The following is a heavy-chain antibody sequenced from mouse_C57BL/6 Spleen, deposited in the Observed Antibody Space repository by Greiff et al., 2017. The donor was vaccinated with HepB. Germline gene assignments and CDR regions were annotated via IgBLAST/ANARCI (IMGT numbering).Heavy chain of an antibody. J-gene: IGHJ4*01. CDR2: IDPSDSYT. D-gene: IGHD1-1*01. CDR1: GYTFTSYW. Sequence: QVQLQQPGAELVKPGASVKMSCKASGYTFTSYWMHWVKQRPGQGLEWIGEIDPSDSYTNYNQKFKGKSTLAVDKSSSTAYMQLSSLTSEDSAVYYCARPRYYYGSPYAMDYWGQGTSVTVSS. V-gene: IGHV1-69*01. CDR3: ARPRYYYGSPYAMDY.